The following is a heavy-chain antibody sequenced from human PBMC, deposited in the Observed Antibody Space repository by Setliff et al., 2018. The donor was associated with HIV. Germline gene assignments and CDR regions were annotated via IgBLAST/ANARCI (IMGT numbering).Heavy chain of an antibody. J-gene: IGHJ3*01. D-gene: IGHD4-17*01. V-gene: IGHV4-59*08. Sequence: LSLTCIVSGASIGSDTWSWIRQPPGKGLQWIGFIYNSEMINYNPSLKSRVSMSLDTSKNQFSLKLSSVTAADTAVYYCARQITSVTPEMLVVNDAFDVWGQGKMVTVSS. CDR2: IYNSEMI. CDR3: ARQITSVTPEMLVVNDAFDV. CDR1: GASIGSDT.